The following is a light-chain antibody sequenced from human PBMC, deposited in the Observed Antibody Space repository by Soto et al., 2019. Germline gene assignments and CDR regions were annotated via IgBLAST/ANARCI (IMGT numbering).Light chain of an antibody. V-gene: IGLV2-14*03. CDR1: SSDVGGYDY. CDR3: SSYTTSSTLV. Sequence: QSALPQPASVSGSPGQSITVSCTGTSSDVGGYDYVSWYQHHPGKAPKLMIYDVSYRPSGVSNRFSGSKSGNTASLTISGLQAEDEADYYCSSYTTSSTLVFGTGTKVPVL. J-gene: IGLJ1*01. CDR2: DVS.